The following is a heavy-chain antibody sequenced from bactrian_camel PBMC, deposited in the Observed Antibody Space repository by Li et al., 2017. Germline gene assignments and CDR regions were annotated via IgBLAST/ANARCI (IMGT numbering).Heavy chain of an antibody. D-gene: IGHD7*01. Sequence: VQLVESGGDLVQPGGSLTLSCTASGFTFSGYYMYWVRQAPGKGLEWVSTINPDGGTTYYVDSVKGRFTISRDNVKNTLNLQMNDLKPENTAIYYCAADSVNLQLARFYTYWGQGTQVTVS. CDR1: GFTFSGYY. CDR2: INPDGGTT. CDR3: AADSVNLQLARFYTY. J-gene: IGHJ4*01. V-gene: IGHV3S1*01.